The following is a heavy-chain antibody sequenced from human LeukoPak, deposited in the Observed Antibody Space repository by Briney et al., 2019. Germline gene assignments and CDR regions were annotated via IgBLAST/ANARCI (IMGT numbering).Heavy chain of an antibody. CDR1: GFTVSSNY. Sequence: GGSLRLSCAASGFTVSSNYMSWVRQAPGKGLEWVSVIYSGGSTYYADSVKGRFTISRDNSKNTLYLQMNSLKTEDTAVYYCTGDRGVGASPLLAYWGQGTLVTVSS. J-gene: IGHJ4*02. CDR2: IYSGGST. D-gene: IGHD1-26*01. CDR3: TGDRGVGASPLLAY. V-gene: IGHV3-53*01.